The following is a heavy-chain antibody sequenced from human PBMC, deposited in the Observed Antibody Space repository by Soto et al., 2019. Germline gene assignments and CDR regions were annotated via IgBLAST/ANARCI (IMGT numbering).Heavy chain of an antibody. V-gene: IGHV4-30-2*01. CDR3: ARFYGDYENWFDP. Sequence: PSETLSLTCTVSGDISSDSYSWSWIRQPPGKGLEWIGYIYYSGSTYYNPSLQSRVTISIDRSKGQFSLKLSSVTAADTAVYYCARFYGDYENWFDPWGQGTLVTVSS. J-gene: IGHJ5*02. CDR2: IYYSGST. D-gene: IGHD4-17*01. CDR1: GDISSDSYS.